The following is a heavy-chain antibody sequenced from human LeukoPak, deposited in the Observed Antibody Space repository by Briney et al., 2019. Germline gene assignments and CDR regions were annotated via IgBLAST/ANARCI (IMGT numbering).Heavy chain of an antibody. V-gene: IGHV4-4*07. J-gene: IGHJ4*02. CDR3: ARGVPYYNFDRSKRVPWGFDY. CDR1: GGSVNSYY. D-gene: IGHD3-9*01. CDR2: IYDGGST. Sequence: SETLSLTCTVSGGSVNSYYLSWIRQPAGKTLEWIGRIYDGGSTNYNPSLKSRVTISVDMSKNQFSLKLSSMTAADTAVYYCARGVPYYNFDRSKRVPWGFDYWGQGTLVTVSS.